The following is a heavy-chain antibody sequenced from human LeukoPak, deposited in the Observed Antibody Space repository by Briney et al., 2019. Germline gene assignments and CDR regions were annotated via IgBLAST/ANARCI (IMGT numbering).Heavy chain of an antibody. CDR2: ISYDGSDK. Sequence: HPGGSLRLSCAASGFTFSSYGMHWVRLAPGKGLEWVAHISYDGSDKYYGDSVKGRFTISRDNSKNTLNLQMSSLRAEDTAVYYCAKDQSIAVTGTWDFWGQGTLVTVSS. D-gene: IGHD6-19*01. J-gene: IGHJ4*02. CDR3: AKDQSIAVTGTWDF. V-gene: IGHV3-30*18. CDR1: GFTFSSYG.